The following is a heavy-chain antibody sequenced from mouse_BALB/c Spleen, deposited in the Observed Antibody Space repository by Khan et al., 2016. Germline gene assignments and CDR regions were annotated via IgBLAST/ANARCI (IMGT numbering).Heavy chain of an antibody. V-gene: IGHV2-6-7*01. CDR1: GFSLTGYG. Sequence: QVQLKESGPGLVAPSQSLSITCTVSGFSLTGYGVNWVRQPPGKGLEWLGMIWGDGSTDYNSALKSRLSISKDNSKSQVFLKMNSLETDDTARYYCARVLYDGPGVFAYWGQGTLVTVSA. CDR3: ARVLYDGPGVFAY. D-gene: IGHD2-1*01. CDR2: IWGDGST. J-gene: IGHJ3*01.